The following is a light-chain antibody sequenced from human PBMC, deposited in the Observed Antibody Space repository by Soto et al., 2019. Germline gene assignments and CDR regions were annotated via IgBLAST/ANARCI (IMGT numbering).Light chain of an antibody. CDR3: NSYTSTSTRV. Sequence: QSVLTQPASVSGSPGQSITISCTGTSSDVGGYNSVSWYQQHPGKAPKLMIYEVSNRPSGVSNRFSGSKSGNTASLTISGLQAEDEADYYCNSYTSTSTRVFGTGTKLTVL. CDR2: EVS. V-gene: IGLV2-14*01. CDR1: SSDVGGYNS. J-gene: IGLJ1*01.